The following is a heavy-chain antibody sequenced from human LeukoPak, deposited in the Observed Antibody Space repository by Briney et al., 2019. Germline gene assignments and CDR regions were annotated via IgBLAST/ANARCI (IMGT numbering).Heavy chain of an antibody. J-gene: IGHJ4*02. CDR2: IGTAGDT. Sequence: GGSLRLSCAASGFTLSNFAMHWVRQATGKGLEWVSAIGTAGDTFYPGSVKGRFTISRENAKNSLYLQMNNLRAEDTAVYYCARQMTPHGNFDYWGQGTLITVSS. V-gene: IGHV3-13*01. D-gene: IGHD1-26*01. CDR3: ARQMTPHGNFDY. CDR1: GFTLSNFA.